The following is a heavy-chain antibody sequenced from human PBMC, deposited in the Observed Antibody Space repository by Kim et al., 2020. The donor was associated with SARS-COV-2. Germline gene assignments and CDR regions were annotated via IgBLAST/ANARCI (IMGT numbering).Heavy chain of an antibody. CDR2: ISSTSNYR. D-gene: IGHD5-18*01. CDR3: ARGGDTALDAFDI. CDR1: GLTFSDYY. Sequence: VGSLRLSCAASGLTFSDYYMTWVRQAPGKGLEWVSYISSTSNYRDNADSVKGRFSISRDNAKNSLYLQMNSLRAEDTAVYYCARGGDTALDAFDIWGQGTMVTVSS. J-gene: IGHJ3*02. V-gene: IGHV3-11*05.